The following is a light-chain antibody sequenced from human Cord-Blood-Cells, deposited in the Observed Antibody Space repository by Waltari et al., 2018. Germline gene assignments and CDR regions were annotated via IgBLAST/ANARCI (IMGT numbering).Light chain of an antibody. CDR1: SSDVGGYNY. CDR2: EVS. CDR3: SAYAGSNKRV. Sequence: QSALTQPPSASGSPGQSVTISCTGTSSDVGGYNYVSWYQQHPGKAPKLMIYEVSKRPPEVPHRFSGAKSGTTASLSVSRLQTEDAADYYCSAYAGSNKRVFGGGTKLTVL. V-gene: IGLV2-8*01. J-gene: IGLJ3*02.